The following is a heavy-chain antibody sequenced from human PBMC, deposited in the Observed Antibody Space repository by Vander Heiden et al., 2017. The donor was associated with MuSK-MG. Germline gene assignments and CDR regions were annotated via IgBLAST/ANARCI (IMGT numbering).Heavy chain of an antibody. CDR3: ATSHSGYYLFDD. CDR1: GGSISSYY. CDR2: IYYSGST. V-gene: IGHV4-59*08. Sequence: VQLQESPPALVKPSEPLSLTSTASGGSISSYYWSWIRQPPGKGLECIGYIYYSGSTSYKPALMSRVTISVDTSKKKCSLKLRSVTAADTAVYYCATSHSGYYLFDDGGQGTMVTVCS. D-gene: IGHD3-22*01. J-gene: IGHJ4*02.